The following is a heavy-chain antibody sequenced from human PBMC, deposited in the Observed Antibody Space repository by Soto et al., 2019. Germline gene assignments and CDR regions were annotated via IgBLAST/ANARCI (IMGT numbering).Heavy chain of an antibody. V-gene: IGHV3-7*01. J-gene: IGHJ6*03. CDR1: GFTFSSYC. CDR2: IKEDGSES. Sequence: GGSLRLSCAASGFTFSSYCMSWVRQAPGKGLEWVANIKEDGSESYYVDSVKGRFTISRDNAKNSLYLQMNSLRAEDTAVYYCASPPSRSYYYHMDVWRKGTTVTVSS. CDR3: ASPPSRSYYYHMDV.